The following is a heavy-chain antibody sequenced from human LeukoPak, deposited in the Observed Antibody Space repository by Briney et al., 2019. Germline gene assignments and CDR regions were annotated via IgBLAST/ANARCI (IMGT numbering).Heavy chain of an antibody. Sequence: SETLSLTCTVSGGSISSGDYYWSWIRQPPGKGLEWIGYIYYSGSTYYNPSLKSRVTIPVDTSKNQFSLKLSSVTAADTAVYYCASYSSSWPTFLDPWGQGTLVTVPS. CDR2: IYYSGST. CDR3: ASYSSSWPTFLDP. CDR1: GGSISSGDYY. V-gene: IGHV4-30-4*01. D-gene: IGHD6-13*01. J-gene: IGHJ5*02.